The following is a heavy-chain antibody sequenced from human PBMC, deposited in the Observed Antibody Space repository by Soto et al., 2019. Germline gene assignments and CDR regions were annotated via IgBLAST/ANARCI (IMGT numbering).Heavy chain of an antibody. J-gene: IGHJ3*02. CDR1: GYTFSNYD. Sequence: QVQLLQSGAEVKKPGASVKVSCKASGYTFSNYDINWVRQATGQGLEWMGWLNPNTDKTGSAQKFQGRVTMTRNTSLSTAYLELSGLRSDDAAVYYCARGIKGLPPSAFDIWGQGTRVTVSS. V-gene: IGHV1-8*01. D-gene: IGHD5-12*01. CDR3: ARGIKGLPPSAFDI. CDR2: LNPNTDKT.